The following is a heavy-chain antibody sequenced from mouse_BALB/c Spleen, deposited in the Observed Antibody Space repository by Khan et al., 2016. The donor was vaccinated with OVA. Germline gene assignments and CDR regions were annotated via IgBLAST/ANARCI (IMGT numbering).Heavy chain of an antibody. Sequence: VQLQESGPGLAAPSQSLSITCSASGFSLNDFRVNWVRQPTGEGLEWLGMIWGDGSTDYNSALKSRLSISKDKSKSQAFLKMNSLQTDDTARYYCARELRLGGFAYGGQGTLVTVSA. D-gene: IGHD1-2*01. CDR1: GFSLNDFR. V-gene: IGHV2-6-7*01. J-gene: IGHJ3*01. CDR2: IWGDGST. CDR3: ARELRLGGFAY.